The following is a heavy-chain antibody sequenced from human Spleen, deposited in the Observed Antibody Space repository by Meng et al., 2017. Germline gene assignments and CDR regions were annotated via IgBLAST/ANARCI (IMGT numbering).Heavy chain of an antibody. CDR2: INPKSGDT. CDR3: ARDEDISAAGKLFGDY. V-gene: IGHV1-2*06. CDR1: GYNFPDYY. D-gene: IGHD6-25*01. Sequence: QVQLVKYGAEVKKPWASVKVSCKPSGYNFPDYYIHWVRRAPGQGLEWMGRINPKSGDTHYAQKFQARVTMTGDTSISTAYMELSGLRSDDTAMYYCARDEDISAAGKLFGDYWGQGTLVTVSS. J-gene: IGHJ4*02.